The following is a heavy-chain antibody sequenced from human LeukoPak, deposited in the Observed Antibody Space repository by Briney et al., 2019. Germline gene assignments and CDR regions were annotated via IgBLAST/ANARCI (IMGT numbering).Heavy chain of an antibody. V-gene: IGHV1-69*05. J-gene: IGHJ4*02. D-gene: IGHD3-22*01. CDR2: IIPIFGTA. CDR1: GGTFSSYA. CDR3: AREPRADYDSSGYLDY. Sequence: ASVKVSCKASGGTFSSYAISWVRQAPGQGLKWMGRIIPIFGTANYAQKFQGRVTITTDESTSTAYMELSSLRSEDTAVYYCAREPRADYDSSGYLDYWGQGTLVTVSS.